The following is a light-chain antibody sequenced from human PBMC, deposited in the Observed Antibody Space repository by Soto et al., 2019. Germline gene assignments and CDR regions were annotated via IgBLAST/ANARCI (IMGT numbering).Light chain of an antibody. CDR3: CSYGRSVV. Sequence: QSVLTQPASVSGSPGQSITISCTGISNDVGTYNLVSWYQHHPGKATKLIIYDASKRPSGVPNRFSGSKSGNTASLTISGLHAEDEADYYCCSYGRSVVFGGGTKLTVL. V-gene: IGLV2-23*01. CDR2: DAS. J-gene: IGLJ2*01. CDR1: SNDVGTYNL.